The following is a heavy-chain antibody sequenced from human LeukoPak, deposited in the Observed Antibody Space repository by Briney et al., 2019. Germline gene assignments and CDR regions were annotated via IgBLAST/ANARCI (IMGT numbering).Heavy chain of an antibody. CDR2: IRHDGSDK. CDR3: ARKGLGGELGGFDY. Sequence: PGGSLRLSCAASGFPFSNYWMSWVRQAPEKGLEWVANIRHDGSDKYYVDSVKGRFTISRDNAKSSLYLQMNSLRVEDTALYYCARKGLGGELGGFDYWGQGTLVTVSS. V-gene: IGHV3-7*03. CDR1: GFPFSNYW. D-gene: IGHD1-26*01. J-gene: IGHJ4*02.